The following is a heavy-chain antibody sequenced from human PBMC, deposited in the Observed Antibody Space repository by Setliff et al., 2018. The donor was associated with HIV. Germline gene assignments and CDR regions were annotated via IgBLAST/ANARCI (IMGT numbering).Heavy chain of an antibody. CDR2: ISAGGYT. V-gene: IGHV4-4*07. J-gene: IGHJ3*02. CDR1: GGSISIYY. Sequence: ASETLSLTCTVPGGSISIYYWSWIRQLPGEGLEWIGRISAGGYTYYNPSLQSRVTMSVDMSKNQFSLKLSSVTAADTAIYYCARDRSGTSYAGDDAFDIWGQGTMVTVSS. CDR3: ARDRSGTSYAGDDAFDI. D-gene: IGHD3-3*01.